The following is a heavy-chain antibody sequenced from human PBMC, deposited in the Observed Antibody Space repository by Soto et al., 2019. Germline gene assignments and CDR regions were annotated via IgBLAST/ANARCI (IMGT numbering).Heavy chain of an antibody. Sequence: ASVKVSCKASGGTFSSYAISWVRQAPGQGLEWMGGIIPIFGTANYAQKFQGRVTITAYESTSTAYMELSSLRSEDTAVYYCAREQRELLGVTRRFQHWGQGTLVPVSS. J-gene: IGHJ1*01. V-gene: IGHV1-69*13. CDR1: GGTFSSYA. CDR2: IIPIFGTA. D-gene: IGHD1-26*01. CDR3: AREQRELLGVTRRFQH.